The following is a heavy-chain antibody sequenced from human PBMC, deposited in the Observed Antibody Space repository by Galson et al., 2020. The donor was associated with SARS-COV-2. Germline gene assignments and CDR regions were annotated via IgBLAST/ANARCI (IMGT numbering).Heavy chain of an antibody. CDR1: GFSLSTSGMC. CDR2: IDWDDDK. D-gene: IGHD5-12*01. V-gene: IGHV2-70*11. Sequence: SGPTLVKHTQTLTLTCTFSGFSLSTSGMCVSWIRQPPGKALEWLARIDWDDDKYYSTSLKTRLTISKDTSKNQVVLTMTNMDPVDTATYYCARVTQLGGGVDVANWHDPWVEGTLVTFSS. J-gene: IGHJ5*02. CDR3: ARVTQLGGGVDVANWHDP.